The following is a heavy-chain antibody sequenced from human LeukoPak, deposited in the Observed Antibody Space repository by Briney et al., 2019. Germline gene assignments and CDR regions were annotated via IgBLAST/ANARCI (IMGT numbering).Heavy chain of an antibody. Sequence: SETLSLTCAVYGGSFSGYYWSWIRQPPGKGLEWIGEINHSGSTNYNPSLKSRVTISVDTSKNQFSLKLSSVTAADTAVYYCARGGPLGYCSGGSCNGTLDPWGQGTLVTVSS. D-gene: IGHD2-15*01. CDR2: INHSGST. CDR1: GGSFSGYY. J-gene: IGHJ5*02. V-gene: IGHV4-34*01. CDR3: ARGGPLGYCSGGSCNGTLDP.